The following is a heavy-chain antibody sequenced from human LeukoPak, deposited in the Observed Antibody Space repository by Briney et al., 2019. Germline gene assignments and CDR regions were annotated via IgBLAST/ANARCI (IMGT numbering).Heavy chain of an antibody. J-gene: IGHJ4*02. CDR2: IYSGGRT. D-gene: IGHD2-2*01. Sequence: PGGSLRLSCAASGFTVSSNDMSWVRQAPGKGLEWVSVIYSGGRTFYADSVKGRFTISRDNAKSSLFLQMDSLRAEDTAIYYCARQCSIISCLWGQGTLVTVSS. CDR3: ARQCSIISCL. V-gene: IGHV3-66*04. CDR1: GFTVSSND.